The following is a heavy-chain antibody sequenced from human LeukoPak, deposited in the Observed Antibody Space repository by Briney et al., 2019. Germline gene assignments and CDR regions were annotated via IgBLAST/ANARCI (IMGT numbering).Heavy chain of an antibody. V-gene: IGHV3-7*01. CDR3: ASRTYYDFWSGYYTEGG. J-gene: IGHJ4*02. CDR1: GFTFSSYW. Sequence: PGGSLRLSCAASGFTFSSYWMSWVRQAPGKGLEWVANIKQDGSEKYYVGSVKGRFTISRDNAKNSLYLQMNSLRAEDTAVYYCASRTYYDFWSGYYTEGGWGQGTLVTVSS. CDR2: IKQDGSEK. D-gene: IGHD3-3*01.